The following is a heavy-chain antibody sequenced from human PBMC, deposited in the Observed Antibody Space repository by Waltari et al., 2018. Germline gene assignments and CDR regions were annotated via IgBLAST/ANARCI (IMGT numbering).Heavy chain of an antibody. CDR3: AKDKIPRTADAGTLFDL. V-gene: IGHV3-23*01. CDR1: GFTFSTYA. J-gene: IGHJ4*02. Sequence: EVQLLDSGGGLVQPGGSLRLSCAASGFTFSTYAMSWVRQAPGRGPEWVSAISGSGGGTYYADSVKGRFIISRDKSKNTLYLEMNSLRAEDTAVYFCAKDKIPRTADAGTLFDLWGQGTLVTVSS. D-gene: IGHD6-13*01. CDR2: ISGSGGGT.